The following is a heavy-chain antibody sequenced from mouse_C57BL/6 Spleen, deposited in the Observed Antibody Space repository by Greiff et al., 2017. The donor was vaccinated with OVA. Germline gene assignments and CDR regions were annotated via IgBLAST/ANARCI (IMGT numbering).Heavy chain of an antibody. J-gene: IGHJ2*01. CDR3: ARGDLLLGDYFDY. V-gene: IGHV1-53*01. D-gene: IGHD2-1*01. CDR2: INPSNGGT. CDR1: GYTFTSYW. Sequence: QVQLQQPGTELVKPGASVKLSCKAPGYTFTSYWMHWVKQRPGQGLEWIGNINPSNGGTNYNEKFKSKATLTVDKSSSTAYMQLSSLTSEDSAVYYCARGDLLLGDYFDYWGQGTTLTVSS.